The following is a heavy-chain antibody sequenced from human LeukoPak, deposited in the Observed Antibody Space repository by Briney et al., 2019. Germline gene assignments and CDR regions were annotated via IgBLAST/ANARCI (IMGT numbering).Heavy chain of an antibody. V-gene: IGHV4-4*07. CDR3: ARVYDSGSQAYFYYMDV. J-gene: IGHJ6*03. CDR2: ISASGTN. D-gene: IGHD3-10*01. CDR1: GGSINNYY. Sequence: SETLSLTCTVSGGSINNYYWAWIRQPAGKELEWIGRISASGTNRYNPSLKSRVTMSVDTSKNQFSLKVNSVTAADTAVYYCARVYDSGSQAYFYYMDVWGKGTTVTISS.